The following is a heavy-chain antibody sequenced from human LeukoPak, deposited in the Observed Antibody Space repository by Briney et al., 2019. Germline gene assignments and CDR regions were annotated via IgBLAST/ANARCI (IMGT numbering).Heavy chain of an antibody. D-gene: IGHD4-23*01. CDR1: GGSISSGGYS. V-gene: IGHV4-30-2*01. Sequence: SQTLSLTCAVSGGSISSGGYSWSWIRQPSGKGLEWIGYIYHSGSTYYNPSLKSRVTISVDRSKNQFSLKLSSVTAADTAVYYCAREGTPKLHWGQGTLVTVSS. J-gene: IGHJ4*02. CDR3: AREGTPKLH. CDR2: IYHSGST.